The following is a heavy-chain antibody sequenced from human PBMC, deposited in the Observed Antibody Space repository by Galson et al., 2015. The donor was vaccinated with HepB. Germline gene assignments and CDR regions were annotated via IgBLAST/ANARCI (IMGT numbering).Heavy chain of an antibody. CDR1: GFTFSSYG. Sequence: SLRLSCAASGFTFSSYGMHWVRQAPGKGLEWVAVIWYDGSNKYYADSVKGRFTISRDNSKNTLYLQMNSLRAEDTAVYYCARAIQVGATSQGFDYWGQGTLVTVSS. CDR3: ARAIQVGATSQGFDY. J-gene: IGHJ4*02. D-gene: IGHD1-26*01. V-gene: IGHV3-33*01. CDR2: IWYDGSNK.